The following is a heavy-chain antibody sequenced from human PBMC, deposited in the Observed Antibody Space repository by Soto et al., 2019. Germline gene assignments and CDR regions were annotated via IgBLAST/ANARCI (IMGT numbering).Heavy chain of an antibody. V-gene: IGHV3-53*01. Sequence: GGSLRLSCAASGFSVSNNYMTWVRQAPGKGLEWVSVLYIGGSTYYADSVEGRFTISRDSSKNMLYLQMVSLRVEDTAIYYCAKATATTGGAFDICGQGTMVTVSS. CDR3: AKATATTGGAFDI. D-gene: IGHD1-7*01. J-gene: IGHJ3*02. CDR2: LYIGGST. CDR1: GFSVSNNY.